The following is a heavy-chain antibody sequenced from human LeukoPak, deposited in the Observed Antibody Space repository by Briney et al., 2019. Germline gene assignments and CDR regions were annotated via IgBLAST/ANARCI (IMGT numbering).Heavy chain of an antibody. V-gene: IGHV3-23*01. CDR3: AKVHYTASLPGSFPGRNYFDS. J-gene: IGHJ4*02. Sequence: KPGGSLRLSCTVSGFAFSGYAMSWVRQAPGKGPEWVSSIGARGDVTYSADSGKGRFTISRDNSKRTLFLQMNSLRAEDTAVYYCAKVHYTASLPGSFPGRNYFDSWGQGSLVTVSS. CDR1: GFAFSGYA. CDR2: IGARGDVT. D-gene: IGHD1-26*01.